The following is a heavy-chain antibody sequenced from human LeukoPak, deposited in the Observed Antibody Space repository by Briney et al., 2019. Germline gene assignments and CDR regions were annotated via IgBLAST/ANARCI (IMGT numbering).Heavy chain of an antibody. CDR3: ARASYDILTGYLDAFDI. Sequence: SETLSLTCTVSGGSISSYYWSWIRQPPGEGLEWIGYIYYSGSTNYNPSLKSRVTISVDTSKNQFSLKLSSVTAADTAVYYCARASYDILTGYLDAFDIWGQGTMVTVSS. J-gene: IGHJ3*02. CDR2: IYYSGST. CDR1: GGSISSYY. V-gene: IGHV4-59*01. D-gene: IGHD3-9*01.